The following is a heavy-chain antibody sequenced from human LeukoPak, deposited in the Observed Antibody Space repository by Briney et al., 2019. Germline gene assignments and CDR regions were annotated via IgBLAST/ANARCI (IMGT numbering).Heavy chain of an antibody. D-gene: IGHD6-19*01. Sequence: GGSLRLSCAASGFTFSSYGMRWVRQAPGKGLEWVAVISYDGSNKYYADSVKGRFTISRDNSKNTLYLQMNSLRAEDTAVYYCAKDKRAVVGYFDYWGQGTLVTVSS. CDR3: AKDKRAVVGYFDY. V-gene: IGHV3-30*18. CDR1: GFTFSSYG. CDR2: ISYDGSNK. J-gene: IGHJ4*02.